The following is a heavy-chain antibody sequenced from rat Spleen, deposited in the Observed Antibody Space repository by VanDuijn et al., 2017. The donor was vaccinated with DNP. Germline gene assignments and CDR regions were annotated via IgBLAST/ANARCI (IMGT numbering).Heavy chain of an antibody. V-gene: IGHV5-31*01. J-gene: IGHJ2*01. CDR2: ISSRGGNT. CDR1: GFTFNNYW. CDR3: TTDNYSAPFDY. D-gene: IGHD1-8*01. Sequence: EVQLVETGGGLMKSGRSLKLSCVASGFTFNNYWMTWIRQVPGKGLEWIASISSRGGNTFYLDSVKGLFIISRDSATDTLYLQMNSLRSEDTAIYYCTTDNYSAPFDYWGQGVMVTVSS.